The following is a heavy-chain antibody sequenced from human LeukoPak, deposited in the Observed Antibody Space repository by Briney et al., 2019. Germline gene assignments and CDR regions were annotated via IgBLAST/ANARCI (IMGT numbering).Heavy chain of an antibody. V-gene: IGHV3-48*03. CDR1: GFTFSSYE. CDR3: AKDLII. J-gene: IGHJ4*02. D-gene: IGHD3-10*01. CDR2: ISVSGDTI. Sequence: GGSLRLSCAASGFTFSSYEMNWVRQAPGKGLEWVSYISVSGDTIYYADSVKGRFTISRDNAKKSLYLQMKSLRAEDTAVYYCAKDLIIWGQGTLVTVSS.